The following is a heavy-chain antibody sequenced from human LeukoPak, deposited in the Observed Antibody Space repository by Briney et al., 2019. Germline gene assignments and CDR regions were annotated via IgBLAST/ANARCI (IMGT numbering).Heavy chain of an antibody. D-gene: IGHD3-22*01. CDR1: KGTFDSYG. Sequence: ASVKVSCKAPKGTFDSYGISWVRQAPGQGLEWMGGVMAIFGRVKYGQKFQGRATFTTDASTSTAYMELSSLTSDDTGVYYCARGELGDRSGFSFFDYWGQGTVVTVSS. J-gene: IGHJ4*02. CDR3: ARGELGDRSGFSFFDY. CDR2: VMAIFGRV. V-gene: IGHV1-69*05.